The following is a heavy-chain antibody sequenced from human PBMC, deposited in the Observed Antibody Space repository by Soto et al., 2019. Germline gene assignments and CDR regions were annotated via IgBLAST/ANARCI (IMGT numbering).Heavy chain of an antibody. D-gene: IGHD1-1*01. CDR3: ARDLWVEPELYCYGMDV. CDR1: GDSISSADYY. V-gene: IGHV4-30-4*01. CDR2: IFYSGTT. Sequence: QVQLQESGPGLVRPSQTLSLTCTVSGDSISSADYYWSWIRQTPGKGLEWIGHIFYSGTTYYNPSLKSRLTISVDTSKNHFSLRLTSVTAADTAVYYCARDLWVEPELYCYGMDVWGQGTTVTVSS. J-gene: IGHJ6*02.